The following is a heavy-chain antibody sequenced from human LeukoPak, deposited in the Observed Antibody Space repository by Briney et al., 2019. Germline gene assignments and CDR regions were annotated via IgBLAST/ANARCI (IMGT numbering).Heavy chain of an antibody. CDR3: ARSPSLRYFDWLVDY. V-gene: IGHV1-69*13. CDR1: GGTFSSYA. Sequence: ASVKVSCTASGGTFSSYAISWVRQAPGQGLEWMGGIIPIFGTANYAQKFQGRVTITADESTSTAYMELSSLRSEDTAVYYCARSPSLRYFDWLVDYWGQGTLVTVSS. CDR2: IIPIFGTA. D-gene: IGHD3-9*01. J-gene: IGHJ4*02.